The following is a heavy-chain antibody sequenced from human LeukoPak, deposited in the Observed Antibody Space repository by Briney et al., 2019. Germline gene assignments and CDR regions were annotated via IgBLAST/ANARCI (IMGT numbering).Heavy chain of an antibody. Sequence: GGSLRLSCAASGFTVSSNYMSWVRQAPGKGLEWVSVIYSGGSTYYTDSVKGRFTISRDNSKNTLYLQMSSLRVEDTAVYYCARIGYCSRTSCHTGYYYDMDVWGQGTTVTVSS. J-gene: IGHJ6*02. V-gene: IGHV3-53*01. CDR2: IYSGGST. CDR3: ARIGYCSRTSCHTGYYYDMDV. D-gene: IGHD2-2*02. CDR1: GFTVSSNY.